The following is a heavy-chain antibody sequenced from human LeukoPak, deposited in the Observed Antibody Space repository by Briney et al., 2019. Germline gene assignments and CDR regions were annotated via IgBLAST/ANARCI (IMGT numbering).Heavy chain of an antibody. D-gene: IGHD4-17*01. CDR3: AKDLMGATVTTSSYFDY. CDR2: ISYDGSNK. Sequence: PGGSLRLSCAASGFTFSSYGMHWVRQAPGKGLEWVAVISYDGSNKYYADSVKGRFTISRDNSKNTLYLQMNSLRAEDTAVYYCAKDLMGATVTTSSYFDYWGQGTLVTVSS. J-gene: IGHJ4*02. CDR1: GFTFSSYG. V-gene: IGHV3-30*18.